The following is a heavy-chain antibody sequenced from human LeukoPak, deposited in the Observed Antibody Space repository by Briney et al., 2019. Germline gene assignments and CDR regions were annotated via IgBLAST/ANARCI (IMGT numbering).Heavy chain of an antibody. Sequence: SVKVSCKASGGTFSSYAISWVRQAPGQGLEWMGGIIPIFGTANYAQKFQGRVTITADESTSTAYMELSSLRSEDTAVYYCARGGYSYGQYFDYWGQGTLVTVSS. CDR3: ARGGYSYGQYFDY. CDR2: IIPIFGTA. V-gene: IGHV1-69*13. CDR1: GGTFSSYA. J-gene: IGHJ4*02. D-gene: IGHD5-18*01.